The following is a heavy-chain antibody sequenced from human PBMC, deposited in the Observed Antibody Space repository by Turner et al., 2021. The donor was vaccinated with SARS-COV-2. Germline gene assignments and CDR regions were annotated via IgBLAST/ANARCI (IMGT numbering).Heavy chain of an antibody. CDR1: DVSISSSTYY. V-gene: IGHV4-39*01. D-gene: IGHD2-2*01. CDR3: ARCDCCRCYAFDY. Sequence: QLQLQESGPGLVKPSETLSLTCSVSDVSISSSTYYWGWLRQPPGKGLEWIGSIYNSGNSYYTPSLKSLATIDEETTNHQYFLKLTALAAADTVFYYWARCDCCRCYAFDYWGQGTLVTVSS. J-gene: IGHJ4*02. CDR2: IYNSGNS.